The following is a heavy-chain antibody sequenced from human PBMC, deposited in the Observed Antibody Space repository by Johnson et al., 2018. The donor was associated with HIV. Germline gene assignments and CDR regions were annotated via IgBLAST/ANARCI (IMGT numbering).Heavy chain of an antibody. CDR1: GFTFSSYG. J-gene: IGHJ3*02. D-gene: IGHD1-26*01. CDR3: ARWGRWELGDAFDI. Sequence: QVQLVESGGGVVQPGRSLRLSCAASGFTFSSYGMHWVRQAPGKGLEWVAVISYDGSNKYYADSVKGRFTIFRDNSKNTLYLQMNSLRAEDTAVYYCARWGRWELGDAFDIWGQGTMVTVSS. CDR2: ISYDGSNK. V-gene: IGHV3-30*19.